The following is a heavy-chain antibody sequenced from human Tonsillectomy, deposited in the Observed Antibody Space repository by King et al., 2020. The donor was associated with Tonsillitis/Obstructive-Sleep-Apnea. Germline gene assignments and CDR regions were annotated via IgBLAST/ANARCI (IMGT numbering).Heavy chain of an antibody. CDR2: ISDSGDRT. CDR3: ETDVGNYRKGGY. Sequence: VQLVESGGGLIQPGGSLRLAWVASGFTFNSYAMSWVRQAPGGGLEGASSISDSGDRTYYEDSGKGRFTISRDSSNNTLYLQMNSLRVEDTAVYYSETDVGNYRKGGYWGQGTLVSVSS. D-gene: IGHD3-16*02. V-gene: IGHV3-23*04. CDR1: GFTFNSYA. J-gene: IGHJ4*02.